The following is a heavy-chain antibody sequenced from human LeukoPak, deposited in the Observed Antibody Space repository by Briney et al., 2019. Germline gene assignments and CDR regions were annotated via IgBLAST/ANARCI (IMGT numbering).Heavy chain of an antibody. CDR3: AICDDSSGYYYEIG. Sequence: ASVKVSCKASGYTFTSYGISWVRQAPGQGLEWMGWISAYNGNTNYAQKPQGRVTMTTDTSTSTAYMELRSLRSDDTAVYYCAICDDSSGYYYEIGWGQGTLVTVSS. J-gene: IGHJ4*02. V-gene: IGHV1-18*01. D-gene: IGHD3-22*01. CDR2: ISAYNGNT. CDR1: GYTFTSYG.